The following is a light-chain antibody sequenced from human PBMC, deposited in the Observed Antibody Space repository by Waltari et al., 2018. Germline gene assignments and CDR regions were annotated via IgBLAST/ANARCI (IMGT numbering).Light chain of an antibody. J-gene: IGKJ1*01. Sequence: DIVVTQSPLSLPVTPGEPASISCRSRQSLLHGNGCNYLDWYLQKPGQCPQLLIFLGSNRASGVPDRFSGSGSGTDFTLKISRVEAEDVGVYYCMQSLQTLWTFGQGTKVEIK. CDR3: MQSLQTLWT. CDR1: QSLLHGNGCNY. CDR2: LGS. V-gene: IGKV2-28*01.